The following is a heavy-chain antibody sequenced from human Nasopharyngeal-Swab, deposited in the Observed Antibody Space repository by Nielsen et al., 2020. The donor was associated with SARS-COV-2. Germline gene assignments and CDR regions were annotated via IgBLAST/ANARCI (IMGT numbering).Heavy chain of an antibody. D-gene: IGHD3-10*01. Sequence: SLKISCAASGFSFDDFAMHWVRQAPGKGLEWVSGINWNGGTTDYADSVKGRFTISRDNAKNSLYLQMNSLRAEDTALYYCAKVKYGSGGNYYYMDVWGKGTTVTVSS. J-gene: IGHJ6*03. CDR3: AKVKYGSGGNYYYMDV. CDR2: INWNGGTT. V-gene: IGHV3-9*01. CDR1: GFSFDDFA.